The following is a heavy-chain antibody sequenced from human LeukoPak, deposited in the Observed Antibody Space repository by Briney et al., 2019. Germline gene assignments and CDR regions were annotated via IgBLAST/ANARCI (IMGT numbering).Heavy chain of an antibody. J-gene: IGHJ1*01. D-gene: IGHD6-19*01. CDR3: AKGDQWLARAAEYFQH. V-gene: IGHV3-30*02. CDR2: IRYDGSNK. CDR1: GFTFSSYG. Sequence: GGSLRLSCAASGFTFSSYGMHWVRQAPGKGLGGVAFIRYDGSNKYYADSVKGRFTISRDNSKNALYLQMNSLRAEDTAVYYCAKGDQWLARAAEYFQHWGQGTLVTVSS.